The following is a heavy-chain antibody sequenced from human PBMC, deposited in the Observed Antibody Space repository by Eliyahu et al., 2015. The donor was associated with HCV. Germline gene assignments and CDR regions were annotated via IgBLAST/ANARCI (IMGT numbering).Heavy chain of an antibody. CDR3: ARRFYTGSGTLSIDQ. D-gene: IGHD1-1*01. CDR2: VSHSGSP. V-gene: IGHV4-4*02. J-gene: IGHJ4*02. Sequence: QVHLQESGPGLVKPSGTLSLTCAVSGVXFSSLQWWNWVRQAPGKGLEWIGQVSHSGSPTYNPSLGSRVSISIDESKNQFSLNIQSVTAADTAIYYCARRFYTGSGTLSIDQWGQGIQVTVSS. CDR1: GVXFSSLQW.